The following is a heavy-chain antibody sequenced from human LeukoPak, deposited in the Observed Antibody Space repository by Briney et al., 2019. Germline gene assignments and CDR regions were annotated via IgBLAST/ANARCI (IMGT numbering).Heavy chain of an antibody. D-gene: IGHD3-9*01. CDR1: GYTFTSYA. V-gene: IGHV7-4-1*02. Sequence: ASVTVSCKASGYTFTSYAMNWVRQAPGQGLEWMGWINTNTGNPTYAQGFTGRFVFSLDTSVSTAYLQISSLKAEDTAVYYCASGQTLRYFDWSKSYYYYYYYMDVWGKGTTVTVSS. J-gene: IGHJ6*03. CDR3: ASGQTLRYFDWSKSYYYYYYYMDV. CDR2: INTNTGNP.